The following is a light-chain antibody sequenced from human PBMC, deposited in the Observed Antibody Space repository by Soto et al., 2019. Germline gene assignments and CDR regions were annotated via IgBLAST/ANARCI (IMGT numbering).Light chain of an antibody. CDR3: QQRT. J-gene: IGKJ1*01. CDR1: QSVSSY. CDR2: DAS. V-gene: IGKV3-11*01. Sequence: EIVLTQSPATLSLSPGERATLSCRASQSVSSYLAWYQQKPGQAPRLLIYDASNRATGIPARFSGSGSGTDFTRTISSLEPEDFAVYYCQQRTFGQGTKVEIK.